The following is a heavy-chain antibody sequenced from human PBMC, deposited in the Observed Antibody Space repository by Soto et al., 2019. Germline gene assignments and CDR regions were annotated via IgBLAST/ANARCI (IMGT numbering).Heavy chain of an antibody. CDR2: IYHSGST. V-gene: IGHV4-4*02. CDR3: AREDYGAYPFDY. CDR1: GLSISNSNW. D-gene: IGHD4-17*01. J-gene: IGHJ4*02. Sequence: TSETLSLTCAVSGLSISNSNWWLWVRQPPGKGLEWIGEIYHSGSTNYNPSLKSRVTISVDTSKNQFSMKLSSVTAADTAVSYCAREDYGAYPFDYWGQGTMVTVSS.